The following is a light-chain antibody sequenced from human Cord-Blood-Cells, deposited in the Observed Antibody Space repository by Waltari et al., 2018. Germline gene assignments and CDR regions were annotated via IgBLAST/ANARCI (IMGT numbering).Light chain of an antibody. V-gene: IGLV3-25*03. J-gene: IGLJ1*01. CDR1: ALPKQY. CDR2: KDS. Sequence: SYELPQPPSVSVSPGQTARITCSGDALPKQYAHWYQQKPGQAPVLVIYKDSERPSGIPERFSGSSSGTTVTLTISGVQAEDEADYYCQSADSSGTYVFGTGTKVTVL. CDR3: QSADSSGTYV.